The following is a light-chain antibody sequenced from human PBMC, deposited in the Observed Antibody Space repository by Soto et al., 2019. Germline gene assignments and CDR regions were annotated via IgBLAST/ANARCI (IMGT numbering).Light chain of an antibody. CDR1: KGIRTD. CDR2: SAS. V-gene: IGKV1-39*01. Sequence: EIPMTLSPSNLSASAGDRVTITCRARKGIRTDLGWYQQKTGQAPKFLIYSASGWHSGVPARFSGSGSGTDFTLTISSLQPEDFAAYYCLQTYSTPWTFGQGTKVDI. CDR3: LQTYSTPWT. J-gene: IGKJ1*01.